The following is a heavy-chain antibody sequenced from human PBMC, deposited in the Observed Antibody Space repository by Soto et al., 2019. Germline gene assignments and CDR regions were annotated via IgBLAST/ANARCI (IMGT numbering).Heavy chain of an antibody. CDR1: GFTFSSYG. Sequence: RRLSCAASGFTFSSYGMHWVRQAPGKGLEWVAVIWYDGSNKYYADSVKGRFTISRDNSKNTLYLQMNSLRAEDTAVYYCARGIPSSNWFDPWGQGTLVTVSS. CDR3: ARGIPSSNWFDP. J-gene: IGHJ5*02. V-gene: IGHV3-33*01. CDR2: IWYDGSNK.